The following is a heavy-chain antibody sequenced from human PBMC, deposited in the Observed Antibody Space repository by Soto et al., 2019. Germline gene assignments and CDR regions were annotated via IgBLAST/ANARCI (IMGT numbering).Heavy chain of an antibody. V-gene: IGHV3-48*02. CDR2: ISSSSGTI. D-gene: IGHD3-22*01. Sequence: GGSLXLSCAASGFXFSSYSMNWVXQAPGKGLEWVSYISSSSGTIYYADSVKGRFTVSRDNAKNSLYLQMDSLRDEDTAVYYCARDGGHYYDSSGANWFDPWGQGTLVTVSS. CDR3: ARDGGHYYDSSGANWFDP. CDR1: GFXFSSYS. J-gene: IGHJ5*02.